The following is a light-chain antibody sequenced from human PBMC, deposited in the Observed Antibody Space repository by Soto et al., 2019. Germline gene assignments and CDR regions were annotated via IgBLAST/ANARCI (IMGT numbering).Light chain of an antibody. J-gene: IGKJ1*01. CDR2: WAS. CDR3: QQYYRPWT. CDR1: QSVLYSSNNKNY. V-gene: IGKV4-1*01. Sequence: DIVMTQSPDSLAVSLGERATINCKSSQSVLYSSNNKNYLAWYQQKPGQPPKLLIYWASTRESGVPDRCSGNGSGTDFTLTICNLQAEDVAVYYCQQYYRPWTFGQGTKVEIK.